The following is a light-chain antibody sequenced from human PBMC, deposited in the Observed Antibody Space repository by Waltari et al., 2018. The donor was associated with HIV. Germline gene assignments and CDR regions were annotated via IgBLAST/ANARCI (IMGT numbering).Light chain of an antibody. CDR1: QGISNF. CDR3: QQYYDYPLT. V-gene: IGKV1-8*01. Sequence: IRMTQSPSSFSASTGDRVTIACLASQGISNFLAWYQQKPGKAPKLLLYAASTLQSGVPSRFNGSGSGTDFSLTISCLQSEDFATYYCQQYYDYPLTFGGGTKVEI. CDR2: AAS. J-gene: IGKJ4*01.